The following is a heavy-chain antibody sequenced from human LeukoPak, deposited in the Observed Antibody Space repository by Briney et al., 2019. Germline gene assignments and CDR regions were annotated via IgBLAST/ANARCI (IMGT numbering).Heavy chain of an antibody. CDR2: VIGDGGFT. D-gene: IGHD5-24*01. J-gene: IGHJ4*02. CDR1: GFTLSRYW. V-gene: IGHV3-74*01. CDR3: VRDGDDYNFDY. Sequence: PGGSLRLSCAASGFTLSRYWMHWVRQPPGKGLVWVSRVIGDGGFTNYAHSVKGRFTISRDNAKNTLYLQMHSLRADDTAVYYCVRDGDDYNFDYWGQGGLVTVSS.